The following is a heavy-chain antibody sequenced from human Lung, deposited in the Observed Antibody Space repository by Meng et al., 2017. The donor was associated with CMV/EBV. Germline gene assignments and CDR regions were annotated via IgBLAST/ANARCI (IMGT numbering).Heavy chain of an antibody. D-gene: IGHD3-22*01. J-gene: IGHJ4*02. CDR1: GFTFSSYW. Sequence: GGSLRLXCAASGFTFSSYWMSWVRQAPGKGLEWVANIKQDGSEKYYVDSVKGRFTISRDNAKNSLYLQMNSLRAEDTAVYYCARGYYYDSKVEHYWGQGTLVTV. V-gene: IGHV3-7*01. CDR3: ARGYYYDSKVEHY. CDR2: IKQDGSEK.